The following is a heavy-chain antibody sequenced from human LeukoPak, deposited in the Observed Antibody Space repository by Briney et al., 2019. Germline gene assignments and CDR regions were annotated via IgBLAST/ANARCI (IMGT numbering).Heavy chain of an antibody. J-gene: IGHJ5*02. CDR2: INHSGST. V-gene: IGHV4-34*01. D-gene: IGHD3-9*01. CDR1: GGSFSGYY. CDR3: ARGGFDWLLFYVLDQYNWFDP. Sequence: SETLSLTCAVYGGSFSGYYWSWIRQPPGKGLEWIGEINHSGSTNYNPSLKSRVTISVDTSKNQFSLKLSSVTAADTAVYYCARGGFDWLLFYVLDQYNWFDPWGQGTLVTVSS.